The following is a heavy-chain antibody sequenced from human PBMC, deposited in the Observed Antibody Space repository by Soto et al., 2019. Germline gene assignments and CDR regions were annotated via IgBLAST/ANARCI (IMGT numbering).Heavy chain of an antibody. CDR1: GGSISRGRYY. CDR2: IYYSGST. D-gene: IGHD6-19*01. Sequence: TLSLTCTVSGGSISRGRYYWSESRQHPGKGLEWIGYIYYSGSTYYNPSLKSRVTISVDTSKNQFSLKLSSVTAADTAVYYCARLPRGGWYLDYWGQGTLVTVS. J-gene: IGHJ4*02. V-gene: IGHV4-31*03. CDR3: ARLPRGGWYLDY.